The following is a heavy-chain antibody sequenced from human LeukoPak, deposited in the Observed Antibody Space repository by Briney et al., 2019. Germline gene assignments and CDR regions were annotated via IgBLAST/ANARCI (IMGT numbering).Heavy chain of an antibody. CDR2: VSGSGDAR. V-gene: IGHV3-48*01. J-gene: IGHJ4*02. CDR1: GFTFSAYS. CDR3: ARDYIYAYDY. D-gene: IGHD3-16*01. Sequence: GGSLSLSCAASGFTFSAYSMNWVRQAPGKGLEWVSYVSGSGDARYYADSVKGRFTISRDNAKNSLYLQMNSLTAEDTAVYYCARDYIYAYDYWGQGILVTVSS.